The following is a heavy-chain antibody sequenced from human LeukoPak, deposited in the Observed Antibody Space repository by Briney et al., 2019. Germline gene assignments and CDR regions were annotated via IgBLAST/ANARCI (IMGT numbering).Heavy chain of an antibody. CDR1: GGSFSGYY. Sequence: SETLSLTCAVYGGSFSGYYWSWIRQPPGKVLEWIGEINHSGSTNYNPSLKSRVTISVDTSKNQFSLKLSSVTAADTAVYYCARRTRYSGSYWAGVFYQYYFDYWGQGTLVTVSS. V-gene: IGHV4-34*01. CDR3: ARRTRYSGSYWAGVFYQYYFDY. J-gene: IGHJ4*02. D-gene: IGHD1-26*01. CDR2: INHSGST.